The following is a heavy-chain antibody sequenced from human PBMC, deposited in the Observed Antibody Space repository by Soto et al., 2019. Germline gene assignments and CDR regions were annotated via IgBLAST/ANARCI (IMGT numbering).Heavy chain of an antibody. CDR2: IKEDGSEK. Sequence: GGSLRLSCAASGFTFSRYWMSWVRQAPGKGLEWVANIKEDGSEKNDVDSVKGRFTISRDNAKNSLYLQMNSLRVEDTAVYYCGKGGQIDHWGQGTLVTVSS. V-gene: IGHV3-7*03. D-gene: IGHD3-16*01. J-gene: IGHJ4*02. CDR3: GKGGQIDH. CDR1: GFTFSRYW.